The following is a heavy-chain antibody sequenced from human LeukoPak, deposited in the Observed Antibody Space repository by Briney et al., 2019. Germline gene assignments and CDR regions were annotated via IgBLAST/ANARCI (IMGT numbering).Heavy chain of an antibody. Sequence: PGGSLRLSCAASGLTVSTNYMSWVRQVPGKGLEWVSLIYSSGSTYYADSVKGRFTISRDHSKNTLYLQMNSLTAEDTAVYYCARTSLSGDGYKVGYFDYWGQGTLVTVSS. CDR2: IYSSGST. D-gene: IGHD5-24*01. CDR1: GLTVSTNY. V-gene: IGHV3-53*01. CDR3: ARTSLSGDGYKVGYFDY. J-gene: IGHJ4*02.